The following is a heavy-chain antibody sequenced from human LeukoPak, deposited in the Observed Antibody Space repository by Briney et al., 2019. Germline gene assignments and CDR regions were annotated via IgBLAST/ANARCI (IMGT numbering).Heavy chain of an antibody. V-gene: IGHV1-18*01. Sequence: ASVKVSCKASGYTFTSYGISWVRQAPGPGLESMGWISAHNGNTNYAKKIQCRVTMTTATSTSTAYMELRSLRSDDAAVYYCARSTENVVRYFDWLSPRDWGQGTLVTVSS. CDR3: ARSTENVVRYFDWLSPRD. D-gene: IGHD3-9*01. CDR2: ISAHNGNT. J-gene: IGHJ4*02. CDR1: GYTFTSYG.